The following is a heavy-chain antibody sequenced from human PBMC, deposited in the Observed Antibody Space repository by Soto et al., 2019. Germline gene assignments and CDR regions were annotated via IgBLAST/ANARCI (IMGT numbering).Heavy chain of an antibody. CDR3: XXXXEYSGNGMDV. D-gene: IGHD3-10*01. CDR2: ILNDGSNR. V-gene: IGHV3-33*01. Sequence: QVQLVESGGGVVQPGRSLRLSCAASGFTFSNYGMHWVRQAPGKGLEWVAVILNDGSNRYHADSVKDRFTISRDNSKXXXXXXXXXXXXXXXXXXXXXXXXEYSGNGMDVWGQGTTVTVS. CDR1: GFTFSNYG. J-gene: IGHJ6*02.